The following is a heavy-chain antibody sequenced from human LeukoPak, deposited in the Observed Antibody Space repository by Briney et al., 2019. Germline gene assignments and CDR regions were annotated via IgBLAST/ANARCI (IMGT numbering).Heavy chain of an antibody. CDR2: IYYSGST. J-gene: IGHJ6*03. V-gene: IGHV4-39*07. CDR1: GVSISSSNYY. Sequence: NPSETLSLTCTVSGVSISSSNYYWGWIRQPPGKGLEWIGNIYYSGSTFYNPSLKSRVTISVDTSKNQFSLKLSSVTAADTAVYYCARGGWSYHYYYMDVWGKGTTVTVSS. CDR3: ARGGWSYHYYYMDV. D-gene: IGHD2-15*01.